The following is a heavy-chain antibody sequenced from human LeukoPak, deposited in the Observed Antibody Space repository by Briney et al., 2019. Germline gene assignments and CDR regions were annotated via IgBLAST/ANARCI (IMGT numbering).Heavy chain of an antibody. D-gene: IGHD1-14*01. CDR1: GGSISSSSYY. CDR2: IYYSGST. Sequence: PSETLSLTCTVSGGSISSSSYYWGWIRQPPGKGLEWIGSIYYSGSTYYNPSLKSRVTISVDTSKNQFSLKLSSVTAADTAVYYCARVGSNQRYYYYYYMDVWGKGTTVTVSS. V-gene: IGHV4-39*07. CDR3: ARVGSNQRYYYYYYMDV. J-gene: IGHJ6*03.